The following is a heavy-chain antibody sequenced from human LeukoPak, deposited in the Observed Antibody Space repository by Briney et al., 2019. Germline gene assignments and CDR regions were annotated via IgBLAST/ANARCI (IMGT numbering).Heavy chain of an antibody. V-gene: IGHV3-30*18. D-gene: IGHD1-7*01. CDR1: GFTFSSYG. CDR3: ANWNYGYYFDY. J-gene: IGHJ4*02. CDR2: ISYDGSNK. Sequence: PGGSLRLSCAASGFTFSSYGMHWVRQAPGKGLEWVAVISYDGSNKYYADSVKGRFTISRDNSKNTLYLQMNSLGAEDTAVYYCANWNYGYYFDYWGQGTLVTVSS.